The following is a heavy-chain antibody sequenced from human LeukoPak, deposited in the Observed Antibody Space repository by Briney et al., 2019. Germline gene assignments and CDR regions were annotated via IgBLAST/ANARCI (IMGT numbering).Heavy chain of an antibody. CDR2: FDPNTGAT. V-gene: IGHV1-2*02. J-gene: IGHJ3*02. CDR1: GDTLTGYY. CDR3: AGYTVVRGLTLSAFDI. D-gene: IGHD3-10*01. Sequence: ASVKVPCKASGDTLTGYYIHWVRQAPRQGLEWMGCFDPNTGATHYAQKFQGRVTMTRDTSIDTDFLELRSLISDDTALYYCAGYTVVRGLTLSAFDIWGQGTMVTVSS.